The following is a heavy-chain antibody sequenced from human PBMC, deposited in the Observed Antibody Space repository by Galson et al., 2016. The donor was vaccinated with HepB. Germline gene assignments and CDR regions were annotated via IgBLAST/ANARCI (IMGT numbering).Heavy chain of an antibody. J-gene: IGHJ5*02. CDR3: AREESSGYRILGWCDP. V-gene: IGHV3-33*01. CDR2: IWFDGSNE. CDR1: GFTFSSYG. D-gene: IGHD3-22*01. Sequence: SLRLSCAASGFTFSSYGMHWVRQTPGKGLEWVAVIWFDGSNEYYADSVKGRFTISRDNSKNTLYLQMDSLRAEDTAVYYCAREESSGYRILGWCDPWGQGTLVTVSS.